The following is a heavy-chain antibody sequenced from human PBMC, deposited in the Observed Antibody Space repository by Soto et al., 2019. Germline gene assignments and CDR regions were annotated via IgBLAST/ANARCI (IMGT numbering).Heavy chain of an antibody. D-gene: IGHD3-3*01. CDR1: GYPVTAYY. CDR3: ARGGGVGVAGSAAFDM. J-gene: IGHJ3*02. Sequence: QLHLVQSGAVVKKPGASVTVSCSASGYPVTAYYMHWVRQAPGRGLEWMGGINPATGAAKYTQTFQGRVTITRDTSTSTVFMELGGLTSVDTAVFYCARGGGVGVAGSAAFDMWGQGTLVTVSS. V-gene: IGHV1-2*02. CDR2: INPATGAA.